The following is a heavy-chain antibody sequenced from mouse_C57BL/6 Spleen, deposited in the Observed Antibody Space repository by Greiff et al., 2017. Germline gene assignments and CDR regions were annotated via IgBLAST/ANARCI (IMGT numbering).Heavy chain of an antibody. V-gene: IGHV1-76*01. CDR1: GYTFTDYY. J-gene: IGHJ4*01. CDR3: AWGYYYGSSPYAMDY. Sequence: VQLQQSGAELVRPGASVKLSCKASGYTFTDYYINWVKQRPGQGLEWIARIYPGSGNTYYNEKFKGKATLTAEKSSSTAYMQLSSLTSEDSAVYFCAWGYYYGSSPYAMDYWGQGTSVTVSS. D-gene: IGHD1-1*01. CDR2: IYPGSGNT.